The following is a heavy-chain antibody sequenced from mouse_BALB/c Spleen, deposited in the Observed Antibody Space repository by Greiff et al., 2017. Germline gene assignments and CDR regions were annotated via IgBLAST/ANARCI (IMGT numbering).Heavy chain of an antibody. CDR2: ISSGGST. CDR3: ARRGTTVVASFDY. J-gene: IGHJ2*01. D-gene: IGHD1-1*01. Sequence: EVKLMESGGGLVKPGGSLKLSCAASGFTFSSYAMSWVRQTQEKRLEWVASISSGGSTYYPDSVKGRFTIPRDNARNILYLQMSSLRSEDTAMYYCARRGTTVVASFDYWGQGTTLTVSA. CDR1: GFTFSSYA. V-gene: IGHV5-6-5*01.